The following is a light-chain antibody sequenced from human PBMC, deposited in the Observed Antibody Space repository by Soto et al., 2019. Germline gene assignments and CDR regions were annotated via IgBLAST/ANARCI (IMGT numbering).Light chain of an antibody. CDR2: DSS. CDR1: QDINNY. Sequence: DIQMTQSPSSLSGSVGDRVTIICQASQDINNYLNWYQQKPGKAPKLLIYDSSNLEIGVPSRFSGSGYGTRFSFTISSLQPEDIATYSCQQFDNLPLTFGQGTRLEIK. V-gene: IGKV1-33*01. CDR3: QQFDNLPLT. J-gene: IGKJ5*01.